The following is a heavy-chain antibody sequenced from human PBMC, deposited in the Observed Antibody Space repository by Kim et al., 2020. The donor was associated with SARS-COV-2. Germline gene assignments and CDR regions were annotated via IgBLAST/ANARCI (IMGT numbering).Heavy chain of an antibody. J-gene: IGHJ6*02. CDR2: ISYDGSNK. V-gene: IGHV3-30-3*01. Sequence: GGSLRLSCAASGFTFSSYAMHWVRQAPGKGLEWVAVISYDGSNKYYADSVKGRFTISRDNSKNTLYLQMNSLRAEDTAVYYCARDRMAVAGTQLQKGYYYYYGMDVWGQGTTVTVSS. D-gene: IGHD6-19*01. CDR3: ARDRMAVAGTQLQKGYYYYYGMDV. CDR1: GFTFSSYA.